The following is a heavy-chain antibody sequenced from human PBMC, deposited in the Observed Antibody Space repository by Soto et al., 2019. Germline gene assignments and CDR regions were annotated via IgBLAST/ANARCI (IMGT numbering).Heavy chain of an antibody. D-gene: IGHD3-10*01. J-gene: IGHJ4*02. CDR1: GGSINTYY. V-gene: IGHV4-59*01. CDR2: IHHSGST. Sequence: SETLSLTCAVSGGSINTYYWSWVRQPPGKGLKWIGNIHHSGSTNYNPSLNSRVTISIDTSKNKLSLWLNSVTAADTAVYYCARTYYYGSGSLYYFDYWGQGTLVTVSS. CDR3: ARTYYYGSGSLYYFDY.